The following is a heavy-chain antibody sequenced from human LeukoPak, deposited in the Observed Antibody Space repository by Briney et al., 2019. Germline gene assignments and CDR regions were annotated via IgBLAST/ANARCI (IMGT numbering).Heavy chain of an antibody. Sequence: GGSLRLSRAASGFTFDDYGMSWVRQVPGKGLEWVSDINWNGGSTGYADSVKGRFTISRDNAKNSLYLQMNSLTAEDTALYFCARVKLTRIQDWFDPWGQGTLVTVSS. J-gene: IGHJ5*02. V-gene: IGHV3-20*04. CDR2: INWNGGST. D-gene: IGHD1-20*01. CDR3: ARVKLTRIQDWFDP. CDR1: GFTFDDYG.